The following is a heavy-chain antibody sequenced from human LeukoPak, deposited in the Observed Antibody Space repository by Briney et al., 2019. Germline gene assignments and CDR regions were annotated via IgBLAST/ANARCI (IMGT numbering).Heavy chain of an antibody. CDR2: IYPGDSDT. Sequence: GGDLQISWKGSGCHFTSYWIGWGRQMPGKGLEGMGIIYPGDSDTRYSPSFQGQVTISADNSISTAYLQWSSLKASDTAMYYCARLNDILTRGWFDPWGQGTLVTVSS. V-gene: IGHV5-51*01. CDR1: GCHFTSYW. J-gene: IGHJ5*02. D-gene: IGHD3-9*01. CDR3: ARLNDILTRGWFDP.